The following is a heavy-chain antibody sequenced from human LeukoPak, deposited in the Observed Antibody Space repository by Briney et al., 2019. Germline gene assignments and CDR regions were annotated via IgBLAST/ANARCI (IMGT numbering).Heavy chain of an antibody. V-gene: IGHV5-51*01. D-gene: IGHD2-2*01. J-gene: IGHJ6*03. CDR2: IYPGDSDT. CDR1: GYSFTSYW. Sequence: GEPLKISCKGSGYSFTSYWIGWVRQMPGKGLEWMGIIYPGDSDTRYSPSFQGQVTISADKSISTAYLQWSSLKASDTAMYYCARQGFYCSSTSCYQYYYYMDVWGKGTTVTVS. CDR3: ARQGFYCSSTSCYQYYYYMDV.